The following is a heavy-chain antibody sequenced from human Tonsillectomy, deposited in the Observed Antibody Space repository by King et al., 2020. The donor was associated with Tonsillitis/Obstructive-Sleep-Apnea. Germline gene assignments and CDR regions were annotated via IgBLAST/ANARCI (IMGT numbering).Heavy chain of an antibody. V-gene: IGHV4-59*08. CDR1: GGSISSYY. CDR2: IYYSGST. J-gene: IGHJ3*02. Sequence: QLQESGPGLVKPSETLSLTCTVSGGSISSYYWSWIRQPPGKGLEWIGYIYYSGSTNYNPALKSRVTISVDTSKNQFSLKLSSVTAADPAVYYCATMGIQLWLGAFDIWGQGTMVTVSS. CDR3: ATMGIQLWLGAFDI. D-gene: IGHD5-18*01.